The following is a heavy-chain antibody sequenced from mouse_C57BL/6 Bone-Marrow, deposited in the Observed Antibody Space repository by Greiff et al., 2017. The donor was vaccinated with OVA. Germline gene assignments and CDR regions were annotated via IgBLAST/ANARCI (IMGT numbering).Heavy chain of an antibody. Sequence: QVHVKQSGAELARPGASVKLSCKASGYTFTSYGISWVKQRTGQGLEWIGEIYPRSGNTYYNEKFKGQATLTADKSSSTAYMELRSLTSEDSAVYFCAREGGIYYYGSSYCYWGQGTTLTVSS. CDR3: AREGGIYYYGSSYCY. CDR2: IYPRSGNT. D-gene: IGHD1-1*01. J-gene: IGHJ2*01. CDR1: GYTFTSYG. V-gene: IGHV1-81*01.